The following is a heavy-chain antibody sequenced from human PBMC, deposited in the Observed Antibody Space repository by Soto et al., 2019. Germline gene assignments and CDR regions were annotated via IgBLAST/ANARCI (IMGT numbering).Heavy chain of an antibody. D-gene: IGHD6-13*01. CDR2: VYYSGTT. CDR3: ARAGSTWGYFFDY. J-gene: IGHJ4*02. V-gene: IGHV4-59*01. Sequence: SETLSLTCTVSGGSISSYYWTWIRQPPGKGLEWVGYVYYSGTTYYSPSLQSRVTISVDTSKNQFSLKVKSVTAADTALYYCARAGSTWGYFFDYWGQGSLVTVS. CDR1: GGSISSYY.